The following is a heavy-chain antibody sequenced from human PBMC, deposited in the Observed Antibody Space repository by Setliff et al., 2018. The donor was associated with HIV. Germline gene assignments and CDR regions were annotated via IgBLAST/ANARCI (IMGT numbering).Heavy chain of an antibody. CDR2: VSYSGTT. V-gene: IGHV4-39*01. CDR3: ARQSLLGKIAVAAYEY. Sequence: LSLPCTVSGASVGSVNYYWGWFRQPPGKGLEWIGNVSYSGTTYYNPSLQSRVTVSGDTSKNQFSLNLNSVTAADTAVYYCARQSLLGKIAVAAYEYCGQGTLVTVS. J-gene: IGHJ4*02. CDR1: GASVGSVNYY. D-gene: IGHD6-19*01.